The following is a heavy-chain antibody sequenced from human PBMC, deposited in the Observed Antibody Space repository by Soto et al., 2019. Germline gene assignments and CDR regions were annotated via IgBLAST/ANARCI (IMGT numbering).Heavy chain of an antibody. D-gene: IGHD3-22*01. CDR3: VRGGDSSGYYDP. CDR2: SSAYNDKT. V-gene: IGHV1-18*01. CDR1: GNTFTSHG. J-gene: IGHJ5*02. Sequence: ASVKVSCKASGNTFTSHGISWVRQARGQGLEWMGWSSAYNDKTNYAQKVQGRVTMTTDTSTSTAYMELRSLRSDDTAVYYCVRGGDSSGYYDPWGQGTLVTVSS.